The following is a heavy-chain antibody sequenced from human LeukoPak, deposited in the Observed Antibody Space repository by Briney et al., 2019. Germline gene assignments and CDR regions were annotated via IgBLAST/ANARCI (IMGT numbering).Heavy chain of an antibody. J-gene: IGHJ4*02. CDR3: ARDRGYSYGSAY. D-gene: IGHD5-18*01. Sequence: ASVKVSCKASGGTFSSYAISWVRQAPGQGLEWMGGIIPIFGTANYAQKFQGRVTITADESTSTAYMELSSLRSEDTAVYYCARDRGYSYGSAYWGQGTLVTVSS. CDR1: GGTFSSYA. CDR2: IIPIFGTA. V-gene: IGHV1-69*13.